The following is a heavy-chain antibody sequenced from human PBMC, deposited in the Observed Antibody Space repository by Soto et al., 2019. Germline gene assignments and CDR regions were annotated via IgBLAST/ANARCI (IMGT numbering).Heavy chain of an antibody. J-gene: IGHJ4*02. D-gene: IGHD5-12*01. CDR1: GFTFSSYG. Sequence: SLRLSCAASGFTFSSYGMHWVRQAPGKGLEWVAVISYDGSNKYYADSVKGRFTISRDNSKNTLYLQMNSLRAEDTAVYYCAKSRPDSGYDFGYWGQGTLVTVSS. CDR2: ISYDGSNK. CDR3: AKSRPDSGYDFGY. V-gene: IGHV3-30*18.